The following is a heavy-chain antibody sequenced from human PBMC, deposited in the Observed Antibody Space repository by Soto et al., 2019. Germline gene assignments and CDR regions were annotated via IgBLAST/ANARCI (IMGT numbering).Heavy chain of an antibody. J-gene: IGHJ1*01. CDR1: GASISASSFY. Sequence: QVLLQESGPGLVKPSETLSLTCTVSGASISASSFYWALIRQPPGKGLEWIGSISYSGVTYYKPSLKRQVTMSVDTSRNQFSLKLTSVTAADTAVYYCARHLIGDTWPEYFQDWGQGTLVAVSS. CDR2: ISYSGVT. CDR3: ARHLIGDTWPEYFQD. V-gene: IGHV4-39*01.